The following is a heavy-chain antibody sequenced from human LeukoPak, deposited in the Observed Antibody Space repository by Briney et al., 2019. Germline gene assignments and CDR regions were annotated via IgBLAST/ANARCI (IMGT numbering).Heavy chain of an antibody. Sequence: GGSLRLSCAASGFTFSSYAMSWVRQAPGKGLEWVSSISGSGGSTYYADSVKGRFTISRDYSKNTLYLHMNSLRAEDTAAYYCAKGTYDSRGHFDYWGQGTLVSVSS. V-gene: IGHV3-23*01. CDR2: ISGSGGST. CDR3: AKGTYDSRGHFDY. D-gene: IGHD3-22*01. J-gene: IGHJ4*02. CDR1: GFTFSSYA.